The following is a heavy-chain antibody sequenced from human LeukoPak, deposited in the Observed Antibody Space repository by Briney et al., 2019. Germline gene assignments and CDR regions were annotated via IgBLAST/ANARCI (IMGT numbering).Heavy chain of an antibody. J-gene: IGHJ6*02. CDR1: GFTFSSYW. CDR3: ERDLGYSSSWYLLQYYYYGMDV. CDR2: IKQDGSEK. D-gene: IGHD6-13*01. Sequence: PGGSLRLSCAASGFTFSSYWMSWVRQAPGKGLEWVANIKQDGSEKYYVDPVKGRFTISIDNAKNSLYLQMNSMRAEDTAVYYCERDLGYSSSWYLLQYYYYGMDVWGQGATVTVSS. V-gene: IGHV3-7*01.